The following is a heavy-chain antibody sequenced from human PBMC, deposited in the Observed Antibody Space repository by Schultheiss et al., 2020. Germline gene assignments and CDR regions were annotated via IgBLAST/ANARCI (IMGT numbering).Heavy chain of an antibody. Sequence: GGSLRLSCAASRFTFSSYGMHWVRQAPGKGLEWVAVIWYDGSNKYYADPVKGRFTISRDNSKNTLYLQMNSLRAEDTAVYYCARELPYYWGQGTLVTVSS. CDR1: RFTFSSYG. CDR3: ARELPYY. CDR2: IWYDGSNK. J-gene: IGHJ4*02. V-gene: IGHV3-33*08.